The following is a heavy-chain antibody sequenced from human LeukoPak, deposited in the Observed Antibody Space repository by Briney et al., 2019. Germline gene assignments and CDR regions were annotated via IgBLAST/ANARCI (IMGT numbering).Heavy chain of an antibody. D-gene: IGHD3-10*01. Sequence: ASVEVSCKASGYTFTSYGISWVRQAPGQGLEWMGWISAYNGNTNYAQKLQGRVTMTTDTSTSTAYMELRSLRSDDTAVYYCARDWKDVRGVKGWFDPWGQGTLVTVSS. CDR2: ISAYNGNT. CDR3: ARDWKDVRGVKGWFDP. CDR1: GYTFTSYG. J-gene: IGHJ5*02. V-gene: IGHV1-18*01.